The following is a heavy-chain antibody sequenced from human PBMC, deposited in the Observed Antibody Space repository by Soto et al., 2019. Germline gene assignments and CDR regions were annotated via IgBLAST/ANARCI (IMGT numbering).Heavy chain of an antibody. J-gene: IGHJ3*02. D-gene: IGHD6-25*01. V-gene: IGHV4-30-4*01. Sequence: QVQLQESGPGLVKPSQTLSLTCTVSGGSVSSGDYYWSWIRQPPGKGLEWIGYIYYSGSTYYNPSPKSRVTISVDTPKNQSSLKLSSVTAADTAVYYCARFIAAAVGHAFDIWGQGTRVTVSS. CDR2: IYYSGST. CDR3: ARFIAAAVGHAFDI. CDR1: GGSVSSGDYY.